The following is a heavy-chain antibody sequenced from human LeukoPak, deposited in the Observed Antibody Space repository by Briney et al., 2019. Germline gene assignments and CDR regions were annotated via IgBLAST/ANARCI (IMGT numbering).Heavy chain of an antibody. V-gene: IGHV3-7*01. D-gene: IGHD3-10*01. Sequence: TGGSLRLSCAASEFTFSSYWMSWVRQAPGKGLVWVATIKQDGSEKHYVDSVKGRFTISRDNSKNSLFLQMNSLRAEDTAVYYCATGFFYYYYMDVWGRGTTVTVSS. J-gene: IGHJ6*03. CDR1: EFTFSSYW. CDR2: IKQDGSEK. CDR3: ATGFFYYYYMDV.